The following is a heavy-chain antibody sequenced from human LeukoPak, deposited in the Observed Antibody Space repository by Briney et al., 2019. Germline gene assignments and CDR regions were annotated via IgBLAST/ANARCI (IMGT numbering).Heavy chain of an antibody. D-gene: IGHD3-3*01. J-gene: IGHJ6*03. Sequence: TSETLSLTCSVSGGSISSYYWSWIRQPPGEGLECIGYIYYSGCTNYHPSLKSRVTISVDTSKNQFSLKLSSVTAADTAVYYCARGRRGTIFGVATSNGYLYYYYYMDVWGKGTTVTVSS. CDR3: ARGRRGTIFGVATSNGYLYYYYYMDV. V-gene: IGHV4-59*01. CDR1: GGSISSYY. CDR2: IYYSGCT.